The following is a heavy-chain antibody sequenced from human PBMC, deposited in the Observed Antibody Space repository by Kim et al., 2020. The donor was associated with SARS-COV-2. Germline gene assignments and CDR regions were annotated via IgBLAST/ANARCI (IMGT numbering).Heavy chain of an antibody. Sequence: SETLSLTCAVYGGSFSGYYWSWIRQPPGKGLEWIGEINHSGSTNYNPSLKSRVTISVDTSKNQFSLKLSSVTAADTAVYYCGGTAMVPLHDAFDIWGQGTMVTVSS. CDR3: GGTAMVPLHDAFDI. CDR2: INHSGST. V-gene: IGHV4-34*01. J-gene: IGHJ3*02. D-gene: IGHD5-18*01. CDR1: GGSFSGYY.